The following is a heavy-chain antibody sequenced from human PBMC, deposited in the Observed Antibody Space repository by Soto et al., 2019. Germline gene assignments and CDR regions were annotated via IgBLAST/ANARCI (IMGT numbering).Heavy chain of an antibody. V-gene: IGHV3-9*01. D-gene: IGHD2-15*01. Sequence: PGWSLRLSCAASGFTFNDYAMHWVRQDPGKGLEWVSSISWNSGSIGYADSVKGRFTISRDNAKNSLYLQMNSLRVADTALYYSINKRPCSGGSCYNDAFDIWGQGTMVTVSS. CDR3: INKRPCSGGSCYNDAFDI. CDR1: GFTFNDYA. J-gene: IGHJ3*02. CDR2: ISWNSGSI.